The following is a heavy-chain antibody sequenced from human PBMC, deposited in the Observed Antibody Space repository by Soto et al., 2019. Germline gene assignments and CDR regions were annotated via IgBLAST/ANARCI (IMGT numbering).Heavy chain of an antibody. J-gene: IGHJ6*03. Sequence: GESLKISCKGSGYSFTSYWIGWVRQMPGKGLEWMGIIYPGDSDTRYSPSFQGQVTISADKSISTAYLQWSSLKASDTAMYYCARRGYSGYDWAGRYYYYCYMDVWGKGTTVTVSS. D-gene: IGHD5-12*01. CDR3: ARRGYSGYDWAGRYYYYCYMDV. CDR2: IYPGDSDT. CDR1: GYSFTSYW. V-gene: IGHV5-51*01.